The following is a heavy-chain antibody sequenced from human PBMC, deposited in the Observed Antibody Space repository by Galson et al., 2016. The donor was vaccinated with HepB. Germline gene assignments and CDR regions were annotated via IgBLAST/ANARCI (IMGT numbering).Heavy chain of an antibody. D-gene: IGHD3-22*01. J-gene: IGHJ4*02. Sequence: SLRLSCAASGFIVSGNDMSWVRQAPGKGLEWVSLISSGGRTHYADSVKGRLTISRDNSKNTLYLQLNSLRAEDTAVYYCARDPPRWGDYHSSGSFDHWGQGTLVTVSS. CDR3: ARDPPRWGDYHSSGSFDH. V-gene: IGHV3-66*01. CDR1: GFIVSGND. CDR2: ISSGGRT.